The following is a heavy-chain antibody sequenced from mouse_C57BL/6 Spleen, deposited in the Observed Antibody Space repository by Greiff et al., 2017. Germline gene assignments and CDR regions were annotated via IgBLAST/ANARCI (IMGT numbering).Heavy chain of an antibody. CDR3: ARRGNSDAMDY. D-gene: IGHD4-1*01. J-gene: IGHJ4*01. V-gene: IGHV3-6*01. CDR2: ISYDGSN. Sequence: ESGPGLVKPSQSLSLTCSVTGYSITSGYYWNWIRQFPGNKLEWMGYISYDGSNNYNPSLKNRISITRDTSKNQFFLKLNSVTTEDTATYYCARRGNSDAMDYWGQGTSVTVSS. CDR1: GYSITSGYY.